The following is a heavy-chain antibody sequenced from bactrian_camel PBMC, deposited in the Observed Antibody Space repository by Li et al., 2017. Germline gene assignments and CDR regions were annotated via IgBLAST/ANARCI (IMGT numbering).Heavy chain of an antibody. J-gene: IGHJ4*01. CDR3: AADYWGGHTGLMGWEPDN. D-gene: IGHD5*01. CDR2: IDNDGTT. V-gene: IGHV3S53*01. Sequence: HVQLVESEGGSVQAGGSLRLSCAASGRIYSNYVMGWFRQGPGKERGGVAGIDNDGTTRYRDSVKGRFTISKDINTLYLQMNSLKPEDTAMYYCAADYWGGHTGLMGWEPDNWGQGTQVTVS. CDR1: GRIYSNYV.